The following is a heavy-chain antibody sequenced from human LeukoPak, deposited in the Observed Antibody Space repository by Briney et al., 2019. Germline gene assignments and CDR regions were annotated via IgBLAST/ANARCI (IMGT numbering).Heavy chain of an antibody. CDR3: AKGERGYCSSTSCYYFDY. CDR2: ISDSGGRT. J-gene: IGHJ4*02. CDR1: NFAFNNYA. D-gene: IGHD2-2*01. Sequence: TGGSLRLSCAASNFAFNNYAMTWVRQAPGKGLEWVSSISDSGGRTYYGDSVKGRFTVSRDNFNKRVFLEMDSLRAEDTAVYYCAKGERGYCSSTSCYYFDYWGQGTLVTVSS. V-gene: IGHV3-23*01.